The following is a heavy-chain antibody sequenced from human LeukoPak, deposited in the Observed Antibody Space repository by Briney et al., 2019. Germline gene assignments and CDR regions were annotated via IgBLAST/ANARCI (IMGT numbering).Heavy chain of an antibody. CDR1: GGSFSGYY. V-gene: IGHV4-34*01. CDR2: INHSGST. Sequence: SETLSLTCAVYGGSFSGYYWSWIRQPPGKGLEWIGEINHSGSTNYNPSLKSRVTISVDTSKNQFSLKLSSVTAADTAVYYCARGRGYYGSGGYNDWGQGTLVTVSS. J-gene: IGHJ4*02. CDR3: ARGRGYYGSGGYND. D-gene: IGHD3-10*01.